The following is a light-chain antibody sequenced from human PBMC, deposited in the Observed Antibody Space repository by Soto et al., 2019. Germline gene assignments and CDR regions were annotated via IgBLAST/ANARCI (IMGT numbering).Light chain of an antibody. Sequence: EIVLTQSPATLSLSPGEIATLSCRASQSVSSYLAWYQQKPGQAPRLLIYDASNRATGIPARFSGSGPGTDFTLTVSSLEPEYFAVYYCQPRDRWPITFGQGTRLAI. J-gene: IGKJ5*01. CDR2: DAS. V-gene: IGKV3-11*01. CDR3: QPRDRWPIT. CDR1: QSVSSY.